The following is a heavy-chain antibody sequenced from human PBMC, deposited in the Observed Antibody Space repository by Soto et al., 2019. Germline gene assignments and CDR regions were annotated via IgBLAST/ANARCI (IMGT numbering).Heavy chain of an antibody. Sequence: SETLSLTCTVSGGSISSGGYYWSWIRQHPGKGQEWIGYIYYSGSTYYNPSLKSRVTISVDTSKNQFSLKLSSVTAADTAVYYCARDLGNSYYYDSSGSYNWFDPWGQGTLVTVSS. D-gene: IGHD3-22*01. V-gene: IGHV4-31*03. J-gene: IGHJ5*02. CDR2: IYYSGST. CDR1: GGSISSGGYY. CDR3: ARDLGNSYYYDSSGSYNWFDP.